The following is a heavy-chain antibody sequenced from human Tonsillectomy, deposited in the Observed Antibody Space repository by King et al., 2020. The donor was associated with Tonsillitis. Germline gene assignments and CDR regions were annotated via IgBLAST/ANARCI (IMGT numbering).Heavy chain of an antibody. J-gene: IGHJ4*02. D-gene: IGHD1-26*01. CDR1: GYTFGDHF. CDR2: SNPNSGGR. CDR3: ARDSGTFPDY. V-gene: IGHV1-2*02. Sequence: QLVQSGAEVKKPGASVKVSCKASGYTFGDHFMHWLRQAPGQGLEWMGWSNPNSGGRHYAQKFQGRVTMTRDTSISTAYMELSSLRSDDTAVYYCARDSGTFPDYWGQGTLVTVSS.